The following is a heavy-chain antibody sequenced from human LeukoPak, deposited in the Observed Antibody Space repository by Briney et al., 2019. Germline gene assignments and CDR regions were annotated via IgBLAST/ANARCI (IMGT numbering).Heavy chain of an antibody. CDR2: IKSKTDGGTT. CDR3: TTAKPGLEWSPRHDY. CDR1: GFTFSNAW. J-gene: IGHJ4*02. V-gene: IGHV3-15*01. D-gene: IGHD3-3*01. Sequence: PGGSLRLSCAASGFTFSNAWMSWVRQAPGKGLEWVGRIKSKTDGGTTDYAAPVKGRFTISRDDSKNTLYLQMNSLKTEDTAVYYCTTAKPGLEWSPRHDYWGQGTLVTVSS.